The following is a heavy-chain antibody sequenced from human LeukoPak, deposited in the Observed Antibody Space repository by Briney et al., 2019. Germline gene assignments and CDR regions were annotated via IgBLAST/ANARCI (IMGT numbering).Heavy chain of an antibody. CDR3: ARVENADGLDY. V-gene: IGHV1-46*01. CDR1: GYTFTGYY. Sequence: DSVKFSCKASGYTFTGYYVNWYRQAPGQGLEWIGVINPSSGSRNYPPKFQDKITLTRDTSANTAYMQLNSLTSDDTAVYYCARVENADGLDYWGQGTLVTVSS. J-gene: IGHJ4*02. CDR2: INPSSGSR. D-gene: IGHD5-24*01.